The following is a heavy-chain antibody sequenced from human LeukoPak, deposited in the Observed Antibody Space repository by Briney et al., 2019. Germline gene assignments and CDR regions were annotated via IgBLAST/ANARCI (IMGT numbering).Heavy chain of an antibody. CDR2: ICGSASST. CDR3: ATGSGT. J-gene: IGHJ5*02. V-gene: IGHV3-23*01. CDR1: GFTFNNYA. Sequence: GGSLRLSCAASGFTFNNYAMSWVRQAPGKGLEWVSAICGSASSTYYTDSVKGRFTISRDNSKNTLYLQMNSLRAEDTAVYYCATGSGTWGQGTRVTVSS.